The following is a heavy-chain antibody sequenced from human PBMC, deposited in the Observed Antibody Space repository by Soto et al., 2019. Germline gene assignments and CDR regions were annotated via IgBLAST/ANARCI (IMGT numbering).Heavy chain of an antibody. D-gene: IGHD3-9*01. Sequence: PSETLSLTCAVSNFSISNGYYWSWIRQPPGKRLEWIGSLYHRGIVYYNPSLEGRVTISVDTSKNHYSLSLTSVTAADTAIYYCAREAFHYYATTGFYSDYWGRGTLVTVSS. CDR3: AREAFHYYATTGFYSDY. CDR2: LYHRGIV. J-gene: IGHJ4*02. V-gene: IGHV4-38-2*02. CDR1: NFSISNGYY.